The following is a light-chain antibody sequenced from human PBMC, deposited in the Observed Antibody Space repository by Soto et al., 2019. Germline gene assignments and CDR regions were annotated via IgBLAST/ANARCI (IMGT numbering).Light chain of an antibody. CDR2: EVT. CDR1: SSDVGGYNY. CDR3: RSYAASNSLI. V-gene: IGLV2-8*01. Sequence: QSALTQPPSASGSPGQSVTISCTGTSSDVGGYNYVSWYQQHPGKAPKLMIYEVTNRPSGVPDRFSGSKSGNTASLTVSGLQAEDEAEYYCRSYAASNSLIFGGGTKVTVL. J-gene: IGLJ2*01.